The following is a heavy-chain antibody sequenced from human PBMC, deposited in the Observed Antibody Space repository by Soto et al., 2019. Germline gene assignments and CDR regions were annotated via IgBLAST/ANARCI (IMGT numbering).Heavy chain of an antibody. CDR1: GFAFGSYV. CDR3: ARESLDDYGVSYFDY. J-gene: IGHJ4*02. V-gene: IGHV3-33*01. D-gene: IGHD4-17*01. Sequence: GGSLRLSCAASGFAFGSYVTHWVRQAPGKGLEWVAVIWYDGSQKFYADSVKGRFTVSRDNSKNTVYLQMSSLRAEDAAVYFCARESLDDYGVSYFDYWGQGTPVTVSS. CDR2: IWYDGSQK.